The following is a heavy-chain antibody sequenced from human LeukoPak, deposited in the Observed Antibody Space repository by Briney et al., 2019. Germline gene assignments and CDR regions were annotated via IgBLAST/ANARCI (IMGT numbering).Heavy chain of an antibody. CDR3: ARGPAD. Sequence: GGSLRLSCAASGFTFSNYAMSWVRQAPGKGLEWVANIKQDGSEKYYVDSVKGRFTISRDNAKNSLYLQMNSLRAEDTAVYYCARGPADWGQGTLVTVSS. J-gene: IGHJ4*02. V-gene: IGHV3-7*01. CDR1: GFTFSNYA. CDR2: IKQDGSEK.